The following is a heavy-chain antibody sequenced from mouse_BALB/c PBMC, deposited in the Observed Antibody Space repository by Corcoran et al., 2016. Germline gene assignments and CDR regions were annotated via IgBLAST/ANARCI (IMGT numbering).Heavy chain of an antibody. D-gene: IGHD4-1*01. J-gene: IGHJ4*01. Sequence: LVKTGASVKMSCKASGYSFTGYYMHWVKQSHRKSLEWIGYISCYNGATSYNQKVKGKATFTVDTSSSTAYMQFNSLTSEDSAVYSCERWTGTGAMDYWGQGTSVTVSS. CDR3: ERWTGTGAMDY. CDR2: ISCYNGAT. CDR1: GYSFTGYY. V-gene: IGHV1S34*01.